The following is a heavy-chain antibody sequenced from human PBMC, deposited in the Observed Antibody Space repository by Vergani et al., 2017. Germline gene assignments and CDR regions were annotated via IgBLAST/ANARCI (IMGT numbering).Heavy chain of an antibody. CDR1: GFEFHRYS. J-gene: IGHJ3*02. D-gene: IGHD6-19*01. CDR3: AKVGRSEVAGTFGAFDI. V-gene: IGHV3-23*01. Sequence: DVQLLESGGGLVQPGGSLRLSCAASGFEFHRYSMNWVRQAPGKGLEWVSGVSGSLDTAYYADSVKGRFTVSRDRLKKSLSLQMDGLRADDTGTYYCAKVGRSEVAGTFGAFDIWGQGTMVTVSS. CDR2: VSGSLDTA.